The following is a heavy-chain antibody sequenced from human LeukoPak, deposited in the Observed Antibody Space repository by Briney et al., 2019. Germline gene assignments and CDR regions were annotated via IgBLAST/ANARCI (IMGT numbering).Heavy chain of an antibody. Sequence: PSETLSLTCTVSGGSISSYYWSWIRQPPGKGLEWIGYIYYSGSTNYNPSLKSRVTISVDTSKNQFSLKLSSVTAADTAVYYCARGKYDLWSGYYVDYWGQGTLVTVSS. CDR1: GGSISSYY. CDR2: IYYSGST. D-gene: IGHD3-3*01. CDR3: ARGKYDLWSGYYVDY. V-gene: IGHV4-59*01. J-gene: IGHJ4*02.